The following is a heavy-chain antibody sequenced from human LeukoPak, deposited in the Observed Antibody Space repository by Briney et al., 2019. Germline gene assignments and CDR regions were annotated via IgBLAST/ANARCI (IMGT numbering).Heavy chain of an antibody. D-gene: IGHD3-3*01. V-gene: IGHV1-8*01. Sequence: ASVKVSCKASGYTFTSYDINWVRQATGQGLEWMGWMNPNSGNTGYAQKFQGRVTMTRNTSISTAYMELSSLRSEDTAVYYCATDDLTIFGVVLFFWGQGTLVTVSS. J-gene: IGHJ4*02. CDR1: GYTFTSYD. CDR3: ATDDLTIFGVVLFF. CDR2: MNPNSGNT.